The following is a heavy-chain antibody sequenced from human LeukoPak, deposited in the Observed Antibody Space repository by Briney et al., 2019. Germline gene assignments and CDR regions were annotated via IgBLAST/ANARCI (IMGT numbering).Heavy chain of an antibody. CDR1: GFTFSNDD. CDR3: ARALRGNWFGP. Sequence: GGSLRLSCAASGFTFSNDDMHWVRQATGKSLEWVSGIGFGGDTYYSGSVKGRFTISRENAKNSLYLQMNSLRVGDTAVYYCARALRGNWFGPWGQGTLVTVSS. J-gene: IGHJ5*02. CDR2: IGFGGDT. D-gene: IGHD3-16*01. V-gene: IGHV3-13*01.